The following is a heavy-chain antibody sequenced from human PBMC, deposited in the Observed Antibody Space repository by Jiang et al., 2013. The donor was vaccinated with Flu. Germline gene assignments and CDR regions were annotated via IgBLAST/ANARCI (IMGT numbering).Heavy chain of an antibody. J-gene: IGHJ4*02. V-gene: IGHV3-9*01. CDR1: GFTFDDYA. CDR2: ISWNSGSI. CDR3: AKDIGGRVEMATS. Sequence: QLVESGGGLVQPGRSLRLSCAGSGFTFDDYAMHWVRQAPGKGLEWVSGISWNSGSIGYADSVRGRFTISRDNAKNSVYLQMNTLRTEDTAFYYCAKDIGGRVEMATSWGQGTLVTVSS. D-gene: IGHD5-24*01.